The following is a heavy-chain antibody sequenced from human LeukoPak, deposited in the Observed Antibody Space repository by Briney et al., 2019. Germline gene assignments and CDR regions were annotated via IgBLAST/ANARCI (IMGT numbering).Heavy chain of an antibody. V-gene: IGHV4-34*01. CDR2: INHSGST. CDR1: GGSFSGYY. D-gene: IGHD2-15*01. Sequence: SETLSLTCAVYGGSFSGYYWSWIRQPPGKGVEWIGEINHSGSTNYNPSLKSRVTISVDTSKNQFSLKLSSVTAADTAVYYCASKYCSGGSCYSLPDYWGQGTLVTVSS. J-gene: IGHJ4*02. CDR3: ASKYCSGGSCYSLPDY.